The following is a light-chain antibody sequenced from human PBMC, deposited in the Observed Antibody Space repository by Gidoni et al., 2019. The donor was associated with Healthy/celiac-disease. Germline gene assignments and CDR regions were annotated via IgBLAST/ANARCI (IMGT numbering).Light chain of an antibody. Sequence: EIVLTQSPGTLSLSPGERATLTCRASQSVSSSYLAWYQQNPGQAPRLLIYGASSSATGIPDRFSGSGSGPDFTLTISRLEPEAFSVYYCQQYGSSCTFGQXTKLEIK. CDR3: QQYGSSCT. V-gene: IGKV3-20*01. J-gene: IGKJ2*02. CDR2: GAS. CDR1: QSVSSSY.